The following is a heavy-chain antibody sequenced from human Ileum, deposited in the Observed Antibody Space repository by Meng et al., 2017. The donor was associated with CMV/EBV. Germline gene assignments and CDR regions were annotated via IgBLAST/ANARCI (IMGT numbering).Heavy chain of an antibody. CDR2: IHPTGTT. D-gene: IGHD3-10*01. Sequence: QVQLQESGPRRLPPSETLSLPCTVTGGSLTSYYWTWIRQPAGKGLEWIGRIHPTGTTDDNPSLRSRVSMSLDKSKNQFSLKLTSVTAADTAVYYCARAAARGVPVDLWGQGTLVTVSS. CDR1: GGSLTSYY. V-gene: IGHV4-4*07. CDR3: ARAAARGVPVDL. J-gene: IGHJ5*02.